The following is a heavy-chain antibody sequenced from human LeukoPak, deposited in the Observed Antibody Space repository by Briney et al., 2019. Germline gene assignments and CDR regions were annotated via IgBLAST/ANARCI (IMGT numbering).Heavy chain of an antibody. CDR3: AKGAYYYDSSGYYGGLDY. CDR1: GFTFSSYA. V-gene: IGHV3-23*01. D-gene: IGHD3-22*01. J-gene: IGHJ4*02. CDR2: ISGSGGST. Sequence: GGSLRLSCSASGFTFSSYAMHWVRQAPGKGLEWVSAISGSGGSTYYADSVKGRFTISRDNSKNTLYLQMNSLRAEDTAVYYCAKGAYYYDSSGYYGGLDYWGQGTLVTVSS.